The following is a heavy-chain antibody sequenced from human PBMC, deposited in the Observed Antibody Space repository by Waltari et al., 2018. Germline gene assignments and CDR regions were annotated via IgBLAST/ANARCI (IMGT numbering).Heavy chain of an antibody. CDR2: IIPIFGTA. CDR1: GGTFRSSA. CDR3: ATSAVAGTGGAFDI. J-gene: IGHJ3*02. Sequence: QVQLVQSGAEVKKPGSSVKVSCKASGGTFRSSAIRWVRQAPGQGLEWMGGIIPIFGTANYAQKFQGRVTITADKSTSTAYMELSSLRSEDTAVYYCATSAVAGTGGAFDIWGQGTMVTVSS. V-gene: IGHV1-69*14. D-gene: IGHD6-19*01.